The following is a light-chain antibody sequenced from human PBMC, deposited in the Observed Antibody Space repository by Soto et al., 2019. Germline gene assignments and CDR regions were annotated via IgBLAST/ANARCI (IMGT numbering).Light chain of an antibody. CDR3: QKYDSAPWT. CDR1: QGISNY. CDR2: AAS. J-gene: IGKJ1*01. Sequence: DIQMTQSPSSLSASVGDRVTITCRASQGISNYLAWYQQRPGKVPKLLIYAASTLQSGVPSRFSGSGTGTDFNLTISSLQPEDVAAYYCQKYDSAPWTFGQGTKVEI. V-gene: IGKV1-27*01.